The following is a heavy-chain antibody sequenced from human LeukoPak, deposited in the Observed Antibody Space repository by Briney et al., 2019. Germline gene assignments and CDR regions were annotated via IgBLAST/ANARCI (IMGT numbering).Heavy chain of an antibody. D-gene: IGHD6-25*01. J-gene: IGHJ5*02. CDR2: IYSGGST. CDR1: GFTFSSYA. V-gene: IGHV3-53*01. Sequence: GGSLRLSCAASGFTFSSYAMHWVRQAPGKGLEWVAVIYSGGSTYYADSVKGRFTISRDNSKNTLYLQMNSLRAEDTAVYYCARAKQRQNSGQWFDPWGQGTLVTVSS. CDR3: ARAKQRQNSGQWFDP.